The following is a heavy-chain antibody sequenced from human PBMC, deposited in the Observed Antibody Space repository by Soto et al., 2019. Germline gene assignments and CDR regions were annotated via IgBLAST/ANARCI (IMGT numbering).Heavy chain of an antibody. D-gene: IGHD1-1*01. CDR2: IYYSGNT. Sequence: QVQLQESGPGLVKPSETLSLTCTVSGGSLRNYYWSWIRQPPGRGLEWIGHIYYSGNTNYNPSLRSRVTMAVATSKSQCSLTVTSVTAADTAVYYCARQWANDWNGRDFFEFWGQGTMVTVSS. J-gene: IGHJ3*01. CDR1: GGSLRNYY. CDR3: ARQWANDWNGRDFFEF. V-gene: IGHV4-59*08.